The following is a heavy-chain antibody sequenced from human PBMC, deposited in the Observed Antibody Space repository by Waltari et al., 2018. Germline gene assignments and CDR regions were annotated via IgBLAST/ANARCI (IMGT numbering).Heavy chain of an antibody. CDR3: ARGSKFGDYGDLDY. D-gene: IGHD4-17*01. V-gene: IGHV1-69*01. Sequence: VQLVQSGAEVKKPWSSVRVSCQPSGAVFDNYSISWVRQAPGKGLEWMGGIIPMFNNPNYAQRFEGTVTITADESTSTGYMELTGLTSEDTAIYYCARGSKFGDYGDLDYWGQGTLVTVS. CDR1: GAVFDNYS. CDR2: IIPMFNNP. J-gene: IGHJ4*02.